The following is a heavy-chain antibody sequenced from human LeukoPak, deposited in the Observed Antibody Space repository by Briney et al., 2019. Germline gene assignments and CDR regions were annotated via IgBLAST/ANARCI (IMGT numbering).Heavy chain of an antibody. CDR2: ISYDGSNK. CDR1: GFTFSSYD. V-gene: IGHV3-30*18. J-gene: IGHJ4*02. D-gene: IGHD3-3*01. CDR3: AKDGGYDFWSGSIDY. Sequence: PGGSLRLSCAASGFTFSSYDMHWVRQAPGKGLEWVAVISYDGSNKYYADSVKGRFTISRDNSKNTLYLQMNSLRAEDTAVYYCAKDGGYDFWSGSIDYWGQGTLVTVSS.